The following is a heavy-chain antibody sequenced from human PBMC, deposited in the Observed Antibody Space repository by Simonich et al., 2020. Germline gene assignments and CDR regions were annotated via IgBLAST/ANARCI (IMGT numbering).Heavy chain of an antibody. CDR3: ARVGYSNYYYYGMDV. CDR1: GYSISSGYY. CDR2: IYHSGNT. D-gene: IGHD6-13*01. J-gene: IGHJ6*02. V-gene: IGHV4-38-2*01. Sequence: QVQLQESGPGLVKPSETLSLTCAVSGYSISSGYYWGWIRQPPGKGLGWIGSIYHSGNTYYHPSLKSRVTRSGDTSKNQFSLKLSSVTAADTAVYYCARVGYSNYYYYGMDVWGQGTTVTVSS.